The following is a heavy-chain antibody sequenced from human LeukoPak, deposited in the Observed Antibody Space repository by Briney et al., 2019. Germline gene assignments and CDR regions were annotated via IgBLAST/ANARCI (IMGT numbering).Heavy chain of an antibody. CDR2: IYHSGST. J-gene: IGHJ3*02. Sequence: SETLSLTCTVSGGSISSGDYYWSWIRQPPGKGLEWIGEIYHSGSTNYNPSLKSRVTISVDKSKNQFSLKLSSVTAADTAVYYCARATYYDSSGYYLVEYAFDIWGQGTMVTVSS. CDR1: GGSISSGDYY. CDR3: ARATYYDSSGYYLVEYAFDI. V-gene: IGHV4-39*07. D-gene: IGHD3-22*01.